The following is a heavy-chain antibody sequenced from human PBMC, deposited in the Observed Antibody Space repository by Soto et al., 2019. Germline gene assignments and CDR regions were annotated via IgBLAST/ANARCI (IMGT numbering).Heavy chain of an antibody. Sequence: SETPSLTCTVSGGSIRSTNYYWGWIRQPPGKGLEWIGSFFYSGTTYYNPSLKSRVTISVDTSKNQFSLKLRSVTAADTAVYYCARQSSHIVGVTAIMGAFDIWGQGTMVTVSS. CDR3: ARQSSHIVGVTAIMGAFDI. J-gene: IGHJ3*02. D-gene: IGHD2-21*02. CDR1: GGSIRSTNYY. CDR2: FFYSGTT. V-gene: IGHV4-39*01.